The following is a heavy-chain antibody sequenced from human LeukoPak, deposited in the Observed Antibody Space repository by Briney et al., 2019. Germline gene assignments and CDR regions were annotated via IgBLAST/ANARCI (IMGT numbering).Heavy chain of an antibody. Sequence: PAGSLRLSCAASGFTFSSYSMNWVRQAPGKGLEWMGWINPNSGGTNYAQKFQGRVTMTRDTSISTAYMELSRLRSDDTAVYYCARGPSWLRSTPELPDYWGQGTLVTVSS. CDR2: INPNSGGT. V-gene: IGHV1-2*02. J-gene: IGHJ4*02. D-gene: IGHD5-12*01. CDR1: GFTFSSYS. CDR3: ARGPSWLRSTPELPDY.